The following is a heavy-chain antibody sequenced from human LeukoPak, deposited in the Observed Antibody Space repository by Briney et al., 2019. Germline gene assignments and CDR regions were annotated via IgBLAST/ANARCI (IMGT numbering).Heavy chain of an antibody. J-gene: IGHJ5*02. CDR3: ARDNSVGDVAWWFDP. V-gene: IGHV1-46*01. CDR2: INPSGSST. CDR1: GHSFTSHY. Sequence: ASVKVSCKASGHSFTSHYMHWVRQAPGQGLEWLGLINPSGSSTLYAQKFQGRITMTRDMSTTTDYMELSSLTYDDTAVYYCARDNSVGDVAWWFDPWGQGTLVTVSS. D-gene: IGHD1-26*01.